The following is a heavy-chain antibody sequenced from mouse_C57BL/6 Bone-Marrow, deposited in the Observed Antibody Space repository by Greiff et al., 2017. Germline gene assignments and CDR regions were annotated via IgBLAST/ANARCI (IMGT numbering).Heavy chain of an antibody. D-gene: IGHD1-1*01. J-gene: IGHJ4*01. V-gene: IGHV1-50*01. CDR1: GYTFTSYW. Sequence: QVQLQQPGAELVKPGASVKLSCKASGYTFTSYWMQWVKQRPGQGLEWIGEIDPSDSYTNYNQKFKGKATLTVDTSSSTAYMQLSSLTSEDSAVYYCARDVYGSSPYYAMDYWGQGTAVTVSA. CDR2: IDPSDSYT. CDR3: ARDVYGSSPYYAMDY.